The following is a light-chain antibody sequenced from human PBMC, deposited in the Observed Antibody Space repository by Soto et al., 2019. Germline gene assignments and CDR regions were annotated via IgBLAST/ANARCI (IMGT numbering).Light chain of an antibody. V-gene: IGLV2-23*01. CDR2: EGS. J-gene: IGLJ2*01. Sequence: QSALTQPASVSGSPGQSITISCTGTSSDVGSYNLVSWYQQHPGKAPKLMIYEGSKRPSGVSNRFSGSKSGNTASLPISGLQAEDEADYYCCSYAGSHPVVFGGGTQLTVL. CDR1: SSDVGSYNL. CDR3: CSYAGSHPVV.